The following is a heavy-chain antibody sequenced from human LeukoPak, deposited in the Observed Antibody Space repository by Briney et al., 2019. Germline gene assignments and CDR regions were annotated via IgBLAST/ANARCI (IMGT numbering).Heavy chain of an antibody. V-gene: IGHV3-33*01. CDR1: GFPFNTYA. J-gene: IGHJ3*02. CDR2: IWHDGSNE. Sequence: GGSLRVACAASGFPFNTYAMHWVRQAPGKGPEWVALIWHDGSNENYADSVKGRFTVSRDNSKNTLYLQMNSLGVDDTAVYYCAGDFHDSFDIWGQGTMVIVSS. CDR3: AGDFHDSFDI.